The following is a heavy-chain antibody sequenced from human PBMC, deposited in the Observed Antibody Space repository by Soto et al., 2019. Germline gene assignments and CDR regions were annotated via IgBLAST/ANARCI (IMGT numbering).Heavy chain of an antibody. J-gene: IGHJ5*02. CDR3: ARDEVPAANWLDR. V-gene: IGHV1-18*01. D-gene: IGHD2-2*01. Sequence: ASVKVSCKASGYIFINYGITWARQAPGQGLEWMGWISGYNGNTKYADKLQGSVTMTTDTSTTTAYMELRSLRSDDTAVYYCARDEVPAANWLDRWGQGTLVTVSS. CDR1: GYIFINYG. CDR2: ISGYNGNT.